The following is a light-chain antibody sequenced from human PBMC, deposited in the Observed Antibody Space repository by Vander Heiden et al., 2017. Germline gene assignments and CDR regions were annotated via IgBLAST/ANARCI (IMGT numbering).Light chain of an antibody. CDR1: SNDVGCYNY. Sequence: QCALTQPASVSGSTGQLITISCTGTSNDVGCYNYVSWYQHPPGKAPKLIIYEVTNRPSGVSNRFSGSKSGNTASLTISGLQAEDEADYYCASYTSVSTSVVFGGGTKLTVL. V-gene: IGLV2-14*01. CDR2: EVT. CDR3: ASYTSVSTSVV. J-gene: IGLJ2*01.